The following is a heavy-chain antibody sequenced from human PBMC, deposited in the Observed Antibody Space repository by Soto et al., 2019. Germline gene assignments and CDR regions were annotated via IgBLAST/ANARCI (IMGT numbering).Heavy chain of an antibody. Sequence: GASVKVSCKASGGTFSIYAISWVRQAPGQGLEWMGGIIPIFGTANYAQKFQGRVTITADESTSTAYMELSSLRSEDTAVYYCARALKRYCSGGSCQGAFDIWGQGTMVTVSS. CDR3: ARALKRYCSGGSCQGAFDI. CDR1: GGTFSIYA. CDR2: IIPIFGTA. D-gene: IGHD2-15*01. V-gene: IGHV1-69*13. J-gene: IGHJ3*02.